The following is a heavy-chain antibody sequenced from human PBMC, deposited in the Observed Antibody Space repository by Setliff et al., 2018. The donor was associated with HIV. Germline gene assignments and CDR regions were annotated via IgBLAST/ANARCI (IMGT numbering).Heavy chain of an antibody. CDR3: ARDPAPSSSASYFQH. V-gene: IGHV1-46*01. CDR1: GYTFTSYY. J-gene: IGHJ1*01. D-gene: IGHD6-6*01. CDR2: INPSSGST. Sequence: ASVKVSCKASGYTFTSYYMHWVRQAPRHGLEWMGIINPSSGSTTYAQKFQGRVTMTRDTSTSTVYMELSSLRSEDTAVYYCARDPAPSSSASYFQHWGHGTPVTVSS.